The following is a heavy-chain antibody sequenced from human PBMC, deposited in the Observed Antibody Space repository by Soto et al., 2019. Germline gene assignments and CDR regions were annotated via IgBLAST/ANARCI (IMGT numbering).Heavy chain of an antibody. CDR2: ISSSSSTI. D-gene: IGHD4-17*01. J-gene: IGHJ6*03. CDR1: GFTFSSYS. Sequence: HPGGSLRLSCAASGFTFSSYSMNWVRQAPGKGLEWVSYISSSSSTIYYADSVKGRFTISRDNAKNSLYLQMNSLRAEDTAVYYCASMMGDYVNYYYYYYMDVWGKGTTVTVSS. CDR3: ASMMGDYVNYYYYYYMDV. V-gene: IGHV3-48*01.